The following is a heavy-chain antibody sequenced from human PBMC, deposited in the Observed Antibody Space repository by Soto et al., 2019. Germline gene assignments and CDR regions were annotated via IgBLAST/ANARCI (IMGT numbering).Heavy chain of an antibody. J-gene: IGHJ5*02. CDR2: TYYRSKWYN. CDR3: ARDHRGSNYSPVPYNWFDP. V-gene: IGHV6-1*01. CDR1: GDSVSSNSAA. D-gene: IGHD4-4*01. Sequence: SQTLSLTCTISGDSVSSNSAAWNWIRQSPSRGLEWLGRTYYRSKWYNDYAVSVKSRITINPDTSKNQFSLKLSSVTAADTAVYYCARDHRGSNYSPVPYNWFDPWGQGTLVTVSS.